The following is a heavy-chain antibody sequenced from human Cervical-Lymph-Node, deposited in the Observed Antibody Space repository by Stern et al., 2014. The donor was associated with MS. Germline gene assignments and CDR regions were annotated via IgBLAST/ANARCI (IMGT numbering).Heavy chain of an antibody. Sequence: QMQLVQSGGGVVQPGRSLTLSCAASGFSLSNSGMHWVRQAPGKGLEWLAVMSFVGGNKKYGDSVKGRFSISRDMANNTLFLQMTSLRPEDTALYYCMGAGDAMHVWGQGTTVIVSS. V-gene: IGHV3-30*03. CDR3: MGAGDAMHV. CDR1: GFSLSNSG. CDR2: MSFVGGNK. J-gene: IGHJ6*02.